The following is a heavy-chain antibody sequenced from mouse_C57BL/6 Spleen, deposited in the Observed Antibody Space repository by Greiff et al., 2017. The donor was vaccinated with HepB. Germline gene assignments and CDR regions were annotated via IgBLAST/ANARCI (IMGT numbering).Heavy chain of an antibody. CDR3: ARGEAYYDYDAWFAY. V-gene: IGHV2-2*01. CDR2: IWSGGST. Sequence: VQLQQSGPGLVQPSQSLSITCTVSGFSLTSYGVHWVRQSPGKGLEWLGVIWSGGSTDYNAAFISRLSISKDNSKSQVFFKMNSLQADDTAIYYCARGEAYYDYDAWFAYWGQGTLVTVSA. J-gene: IGHJ3*01. CDR1: GFSLTSYG. D-gene: IGHD2-4*01.